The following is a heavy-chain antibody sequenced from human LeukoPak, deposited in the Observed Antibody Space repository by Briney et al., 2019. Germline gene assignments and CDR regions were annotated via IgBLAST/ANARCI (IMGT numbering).Heavy chain of an antibody. V-gene: IGHV1-69*13. CDR3: ASLQHYYDSSGYYYPPSDY. CDR2: ITPILGTA. J-gene: IGHJ4*02. Sequence: SVKVSCKASGGTFSSYAISWVRQAPGQGLEWMGGITPILGTANYAQKFQGRVTITADESTSTAYMELSSLRSEDTAVYYCASLQHYYDSSGYYYPPSDYWGQGTLVTVSS. D-gene: IGHD3-22*01. CDR1: GGTFSSYA.